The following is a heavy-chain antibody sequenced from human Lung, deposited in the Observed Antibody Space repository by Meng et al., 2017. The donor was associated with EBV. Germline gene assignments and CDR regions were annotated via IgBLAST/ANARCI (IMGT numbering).Heavy chain of an antibody. Sequence: VHLQKAGPSVKKPGASVRVSCKASGYTFGSYGICWVRQAPGQGLEWMGWFVNYVDTYPAPKFQGRVTMTTDTHTNTAFMELRSLTSDGTAVYYCASGTPGRSYCDYWGQGTLVTVSS. CDR3: ASGTPGRSYCDY. CDR1: GYTFGSYG. D-gene: IGHD2-15*01. V-gene: IGHV1-18*01. J-gene: IGHJ4*02. CDR2: FVNYVDT.